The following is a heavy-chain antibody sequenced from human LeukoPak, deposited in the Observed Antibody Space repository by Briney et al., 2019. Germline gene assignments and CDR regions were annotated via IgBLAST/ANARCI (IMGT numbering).Heavy chain of an antibody. CDR3: ARERVAAYYGMDV. CDR2: ISSGSTYI. Sequence: GGSLRLSCAASGFTFSNYNMNWVRQAPGKGLEWVSSISSGSTYIHYVDSVKGRFTISRDNAKNSLYLQMNSLRAEDTAVYYCARERVAAYYGMDVWGQGTTVTVSS. V-gene: IGHV3-21*01. D-gene: IGHD2-15*01. CDR1: GFTFSNYN. J-gene: IGHJ6*02.